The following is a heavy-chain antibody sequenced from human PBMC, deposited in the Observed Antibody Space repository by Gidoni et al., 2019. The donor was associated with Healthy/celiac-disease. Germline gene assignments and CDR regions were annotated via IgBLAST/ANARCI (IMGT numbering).Heavy chain of an antibody. CDR2: IYYSGST. J-gene: IGHJ4*02. CDR3: ARGALYGDYGGYYFDY. CDR1: GGSISSGDYS. Sequence: QVQLQESGPGLVKPSQTLSLTCTVSGGSISSGDYSWSWIRQPPGKGLEWIGYIYYSGSTYYNPSLKSRVTISVDTSKNQFSLKLSSVTAADTAVYYCARGALYGDYGGYYFDYWGQGTLVTVSS. D-gene: IGHD4-17*01. V-gene: IGHV4-30-4*01.